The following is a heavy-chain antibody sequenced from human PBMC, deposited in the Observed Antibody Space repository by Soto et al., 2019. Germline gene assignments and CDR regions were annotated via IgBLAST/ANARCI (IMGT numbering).Heavy chain of an antibody. J-gene: IGHJ6*02. CDR1: GFTFSSYG. V-gene: IGHV3-30*18. CDR2: ISYDGSKK. D-gene: IGHD1-26*01. CDR3: AKDLLRPGRAYGMDV. Sequence: QVQLVESGGGVVQPGRSLRLSCAASGFTFSSYGMHWVRQAPGTGLEWVAVISYDGSKKYYADSVKGRFTISRDNSKNTLYMQLNSLRAEDTAVYSCAKDLLRPGRAYGMDVWGQGTTVSVSS.